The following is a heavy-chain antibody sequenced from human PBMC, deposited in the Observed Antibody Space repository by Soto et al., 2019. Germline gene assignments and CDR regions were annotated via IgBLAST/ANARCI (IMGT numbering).Heavy chain of an antibody. CDR3: GFGRFPSTVFDI. D-gene: IGHD3-10*01. J-gene: IGHJ3*02. CDR2: IYYSGST. Sequence: SSETLSLTCTVSGGSISSGGYCCSWIRQHPGKGLEWIGYIYYSGSTYYNPSLKSRVTISVDTSKNQFSLKLSSVTAADTAVYYCGFGRFPSTVFDIWGQGKMVTVSS. CDR1: GGSISSGGYC. V-gene: IGHV4-31*03.